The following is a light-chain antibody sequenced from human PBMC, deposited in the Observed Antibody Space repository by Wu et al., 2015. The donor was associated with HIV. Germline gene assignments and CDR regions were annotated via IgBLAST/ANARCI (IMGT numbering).Light chain of an antibody. Sequence: EIVLTQSPATLSLSPGERATLSCRASQSVDNYLAWYQRKPGQAPRLLIYDASNRATGIPAGFSGSGSGTDFTLTISSLEPEDFAVYYCQQRLNWPPVTFGQGTRLEIK. V-gene: IGKV3-11*01. CDR1: QSVDNY. CDR3: QQRLNWPPVT. J-gene: IGKJ5*01. CDR2: DAS.